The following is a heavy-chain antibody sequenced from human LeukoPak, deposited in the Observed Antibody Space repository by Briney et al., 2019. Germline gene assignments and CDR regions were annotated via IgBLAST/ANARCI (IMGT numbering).Heavy chain of an antibody. J-gene: IGHJ4*02. CDR3: ARDGGLGRDFWSGYNYYFDY. CDR2: VNPRDNST. D-gene: IGHD3-3*01. CDR1: GYTLTRQY. V-gene: IGHV1-46*01. Sequence: GASVKVSCKASGYTLTRQYMHWVRQAPGQGLEWMGIVNPRDNSTTYAQEFQGRVTMTSDTSTSTVYMELSSLRSEDTAIYYCARDGGLGRDFWSGYNYYFDYWGQGTLVTVSS.